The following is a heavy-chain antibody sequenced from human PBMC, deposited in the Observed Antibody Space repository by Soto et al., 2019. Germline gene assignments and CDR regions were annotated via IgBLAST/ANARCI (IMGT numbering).Heavy chain of an antibody. CDR1: GGSISSGGYS. CDR2: IYHSGST. J-gene: IGHJ5*02. D-gene: IGHD3-22*01. V-gene: IGHV4-30-2*01. Sequence: SETLSLTCAVSGGSISSGGYSWGWIRQPPGKGLEWIGYIYHSGSTYYNPSLKSRVTISVDRSKNQFSLKLSSVTAADTAVYYCARSHSHYYDSSGYGAWFDPWGQGTLVTVSS. CDR3: ARSHSHYYDSSGYGAWFDP.